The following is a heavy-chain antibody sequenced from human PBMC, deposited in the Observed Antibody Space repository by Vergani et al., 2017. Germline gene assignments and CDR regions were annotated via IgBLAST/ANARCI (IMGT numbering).Heavy chain of an antibody. D-gene: IGHD3-9*01. CDR2: IHHSGAT. CDR1: GGSITNNF. CDR3: ASDSFHFDSEKYDDVFDS. V-gene: IGHV4-59*01. Sequence: QVQLQESGPGLVKPSETLSLTCTVSGGSITNNFWSWIRRPPGKGLEWIGYIHHSGATNSKSSLRSRVSISIDTSKGSFSLRLSSVTPTDTAMYYCASDSFHFDSEKYDDVFDSWGQGTIVIVSS. J-gene: IGHJ3*02.